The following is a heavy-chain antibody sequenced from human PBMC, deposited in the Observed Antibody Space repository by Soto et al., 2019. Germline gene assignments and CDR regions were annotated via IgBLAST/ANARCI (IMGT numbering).Heavy chain of an antibody. Sequence: GGSLRLSCAASGFPFSSYAMSWVRQAPGKGLEWVSAISGSGGSTYYADSVKGRFTISRDNSKNTLYLQMNSLRAEDTAVYYCANIGVAGRIDYWGQGTLVTVSS. J-gene: IGHJ4*02. CDR1: GFPFSSYA. D-gene: IGHD6-19*01. CDR3: ANIGVAGRIDY. CDR2: ISGSGGST. V-gene: IGHV3-23*01.